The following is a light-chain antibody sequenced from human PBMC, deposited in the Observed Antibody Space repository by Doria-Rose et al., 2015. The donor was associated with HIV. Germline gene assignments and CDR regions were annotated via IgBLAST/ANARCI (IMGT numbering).Light chain of an antibody. CDR1: QSFSSTY. J-gene: IGKJ1*01. CDR2: DGS. V-gene: IGKV3-20*01. Sequence: TQSPGTPSLSPGERATLSCRVSQSFSSTYLAWYQQKPGQAPSLLIYDGSTRATGIPDRFSASGSGTDFTLTINRLEPEDFALYYCHQYGTSWTFGQGTKVEI. CDR3: HQYGTSWT.